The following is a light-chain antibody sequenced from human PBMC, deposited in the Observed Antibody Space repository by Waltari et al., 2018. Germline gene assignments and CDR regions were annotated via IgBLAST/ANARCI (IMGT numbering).Light chain of an antibody. CDR3: QQNNVFPWT. CDR1: QSSSTW. Sequence: DIQMTQSPSTLSAFVVDRVTITCRASQSSSTWLAWYQQKPGKAPKLLSYKASRLESGVPPRFSGSRSGTEFTLTISSLQPDDCATYYCQQNNVFPWTFGQGTKVEIK. CDR2: KAS. V-gene: IGKV1-5*03. J-gene: IGKJ1*01.